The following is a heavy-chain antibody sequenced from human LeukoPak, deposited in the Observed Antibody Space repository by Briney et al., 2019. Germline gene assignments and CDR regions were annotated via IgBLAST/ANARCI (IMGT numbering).Heavy chain of an antibody. CDR2: ISTSSSYI. D-gene: IGHD1-26*01. Sequence: GGSLRLSCAGSGFIFSRHSMNWVRQAPGKGLEWVSSISTSSSYIYYADSVKGRFTISRDNARNSLYLQMNSLRAEDTAVYYCAKEGAIVGATQFDYWGQGTLVTVSS. CDR1: GFIFSRHS. V-gene: IGHV3-21*04. CDR3: AKEGAIVGATQFDY. J-gene: IGHJ4*02.